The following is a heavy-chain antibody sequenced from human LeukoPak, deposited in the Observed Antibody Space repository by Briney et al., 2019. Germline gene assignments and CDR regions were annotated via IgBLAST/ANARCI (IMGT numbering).Heavy chain of an antibody. CDR3: ARGRRHCSGGSCSRNPYYGMDV. Sequence: SETLSLTCTVSGGSISSSSYYWGWIRQPPGKGLEWIGSIYYSGSTYYNPSLKSRVTISVDTSKNQFSLKLSSVTAADTAVYYCARGRRHCSGGSCSRNPYYGMDVWGKGTTVTVSS. CDR2: IYYSGST. CDR1: GGSISSSSYY. D-gene: IGHD2-15*01. J-gene: IGHJ6*04. V-gene: IGHV4-39*01.